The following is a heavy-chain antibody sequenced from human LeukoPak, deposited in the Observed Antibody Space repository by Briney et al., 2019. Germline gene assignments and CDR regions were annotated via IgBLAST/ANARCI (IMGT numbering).Heavy chain of an antibody. CDR2: ISYDGSNK. D-gene: IGHD2-21*02. CDR3: VLTVVNAFDI. CDR1: GFTSSNYA. V-gene: IGHV3-30-3*01. J-gene: IGHJ3*02. Sequence: QAGGSLRLSCAASGFTSSNYALHWVRQAPGKGLEWVAVISYDGSNKYYADSVKGRFTISRDNSENTLYLQTNSLRAEDTAVYYCVLTVVNAFDIWGQGTLVTVSS.